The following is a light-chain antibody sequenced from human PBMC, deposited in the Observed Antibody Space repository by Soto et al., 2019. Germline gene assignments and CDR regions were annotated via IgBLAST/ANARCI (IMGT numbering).Light chain of an antibody. CDR3: QAWNSSTAMV. Sequence: SYELTQPPSVSVSPGQTASITCSGDKLGDKYACWYQQKPGQSPVLVIYQDSKRPSGIPERFSGSNSGNTATLTISGTQAMDEADYYSQAWNSSTAMVFGGGTKLTVL. V-gene: IGLV3-1*01. CDR1: KLGDKY. J-gene: IGLJ2*01. CDR2: QDS.